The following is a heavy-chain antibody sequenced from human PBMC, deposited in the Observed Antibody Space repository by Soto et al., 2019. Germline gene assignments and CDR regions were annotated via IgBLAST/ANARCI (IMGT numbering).Heavy chain of an antibody. Sequence: EVQLLESGGGLVQPGGSLRLSCAASGFTFSRYAMNWVRQAPGKGLEWVAAISGSGGNTYYADSVKGRFTFSRDNSKNTRFLQKNRPRDEGAAVYDWGNTAIGWFSAFDIWGQGTMVTVSP. J-gene: IGHJ3*02. CDR1: GFTFSRYA. D-gene: IGHD6-19*01. CDR3: GNTAIGWFSAFDI. CDR2: ISGSGGNT. V-gene: IGHV3-23*01.